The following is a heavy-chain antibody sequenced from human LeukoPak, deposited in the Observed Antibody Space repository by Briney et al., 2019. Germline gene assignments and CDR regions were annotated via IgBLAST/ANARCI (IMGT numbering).Heavy chain of an antibody. Sequence: GGSLRLSCAASGFTVSSNYMSWVRQAPGKGLEWVSVIYSGGSTYYADSVKGRFTISRDNSKNTLYLKMNSLRAEDTAVYYCARVGAGYYYYGMDIWGQGTTVTVSS. D-gene: IGHD3-10*01. CDR2: IYSGGST. V-gene: IGHV3-66*01. CDR3: ARVGAGYYYYGMDI. J-gene: IGHJ6*02. CDR1: GFTVSSNY.